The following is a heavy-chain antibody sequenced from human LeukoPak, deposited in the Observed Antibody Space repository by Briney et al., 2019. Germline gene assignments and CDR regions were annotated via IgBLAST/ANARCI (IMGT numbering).Heavy chain of an antibody. Sequence: GGSLRLSCAASGFTFSSYAMSWVRQAPGKGLEWVSAISGSGGSTYYADSVKGRFTISRDNSKNTLYLQMNSLRAENTAVYYCAKQQNYYGSGSYYRYFDYWGQGTLVTVSS. CDR1: GFTFSSYA. CDR2: ISGSGGST. CDR3: AKQQNYYGSGSYYRYFDY. D-gene: IGHD3-10*01. V-gene: IGHV3-23*01. J-gene: IGHJ4*02.